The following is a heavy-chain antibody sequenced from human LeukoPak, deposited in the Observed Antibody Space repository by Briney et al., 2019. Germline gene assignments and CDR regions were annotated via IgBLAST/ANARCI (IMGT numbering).Heavy chain of an antibody. J-gene: IGHJ6*03. CDR3: AKGCSSTSCLYYYYMDV. CDR1: GFTFSSYA. Sequence: GGSLRLSCAASGFTFSSYAMSWVRQAPGRGLEWVSAISGSGGSTYYADSVKGRFTISRDNSKNTLYLQMNSLRAEDTAVYYCAKGCSSTSCLYYYYMDVWGKGTTVTVSS. D-gene: IGHD2-2*01. CDR2: ISGSGGST. V-gene: IGHV3-23*01.